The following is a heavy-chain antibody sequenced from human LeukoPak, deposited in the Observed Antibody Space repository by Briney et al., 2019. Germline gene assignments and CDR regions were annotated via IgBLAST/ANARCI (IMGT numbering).Heavy chain of an antibody. CDR3: AREVESSGYSNWFDP. CDR2: INPNSGGT. V-gene: IGHV1-2*02. Sequence: ASVKVSCKASGYTFTGYYMHWVRQAPGQGLEWMGWINPNSGGTNYAQKFQGRVTMTRDTSISTACMELSRLRSDDTAVYYCAREVESSGYSNWFDPWGQGTLVTVSS. CDR1: GYTFTGYY. D-gene: IGHD3-22*01. J-gene: IGHJ5*02.